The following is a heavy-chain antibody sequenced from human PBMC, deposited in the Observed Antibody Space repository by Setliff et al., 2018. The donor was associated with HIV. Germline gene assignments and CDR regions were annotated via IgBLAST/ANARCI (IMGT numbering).Heavy chain of an antibody. V-gene: IGHV4-61*01. Sequence: PSETLSLTCTVSGGSVGSGSYYWSWVRQPPGKGREWLGYIYYSGSTYYNPSLKSRVTISVDTSKNQFSLSLNSVPAADTAVYFCARGGAVSADFDSWGQGTLVTVSS. CDR2: IYYSGST. CDR1: GGSVGSGSYY. J-gene: IGHJ5*01. CDR3: ARGGAVSADFDS. D-gene: IGHD3-16*01.